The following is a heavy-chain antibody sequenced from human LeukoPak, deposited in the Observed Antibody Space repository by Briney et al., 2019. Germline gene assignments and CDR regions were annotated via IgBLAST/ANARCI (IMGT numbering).Heavy chain of an antibody. V-gene: IGHV4-34*01. J-gene: IGHJ3*02. D-gene: IGHD6-19*01. Sequence: GSLRLSCAASGFTFSSYAMSWVRQAPGKGLEWIGEINHSGSTNYNPSLKSRVTISVDTSKNQFSLKLSSVTAADTAVYYCARVKWVVKKMGNDAFDIWGQGTMVTVSS. CDR3: ARVKWVVKKMGNDAFDI. CDR2: INHSGST. CDR1: GFTFSSYA.